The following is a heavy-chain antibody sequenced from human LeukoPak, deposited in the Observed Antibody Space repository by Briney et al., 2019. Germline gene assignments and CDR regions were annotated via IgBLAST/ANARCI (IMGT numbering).Heavy chain of an antibody. CDR2: IYYSGST. D-gene: IGHD3-22*01. V-gene: IGHV4-31*03. Sequence: PSETLSLTCTVSGGSISSGGYYWRWIRQHPGKGLEWIGYIYYSGSTYYNPSLKSRVTISADTSKNQFSLKLSSVTAADTAVYYCARDRYDSSGYYYVRPYNWFDPWGQGTLVTVSS. CDR3: ARDRYDSSGYYYVRPYNWFDP. CDR1: GGSISSGGYY. J-gene: IGHJ5*02.